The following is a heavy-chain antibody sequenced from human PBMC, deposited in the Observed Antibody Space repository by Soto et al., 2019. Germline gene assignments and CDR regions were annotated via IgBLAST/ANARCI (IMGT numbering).Heavy chain of an antibody. CDR1: GYTFINFD. J-gene: IGHJ5*02. V-gene: IGHV1-8*02. Sequence: GASVKVSCKASGYTFINFDISWVRQAAGQGLEWLGWMNPGSGKTGYASKFQGRVAMTRDASTGTSHLELSSLTSDDTAVYYCALLTSARPLRCLDPWCPGTFLTVFS. CDR2: MNPGSGKT. CDR3: ALLTSARPLRCLDP. D-gene: IGHD6-6*01.